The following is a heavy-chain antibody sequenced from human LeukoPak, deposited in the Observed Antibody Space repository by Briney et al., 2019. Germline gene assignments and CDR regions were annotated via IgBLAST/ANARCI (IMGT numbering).Heavy chain of an antibody. J-gene: IGHJ4*02. Sequence: GGTLRLSCAVSGFTLSSYGMHWVRQAPGKGLESVTVISYDGSNKYYADTVKGRFTISRDNSKNTLYLQMNSLRAEDTAAYYCAKDPSPYCSSTSCHYYFDYWGQGTLVTVSS. D-gene: IGHD2-2*01. V-gene: IGHV3-30*18. CDR2: ISYDGSNK. CDR3: AKDPSPYCSSTSCHYYFDY. CDR1: GFTLSSYG.